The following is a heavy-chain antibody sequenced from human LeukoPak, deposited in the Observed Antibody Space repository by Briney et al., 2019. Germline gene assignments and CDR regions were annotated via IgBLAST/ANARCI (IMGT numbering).Heavy chain of an antibody. J-gene: IGHJ6*02. CDR2: ISGSGSDL. D-gene: IGHD3-22*01. CDR3: ARSIGSYYTMDV. V-gene: IGHV3-11*01. CDR1: GFNLSDHY. Sequence: PGGSLRLSCVACGFNLSDHYMNWIRQAPGRGLEWVSYISGSGSDLYYADSVKGRFTISRDNAKNSLYLQMNSLRAEDTAVYYCARSIGSYYTMDVWGQGTTVTVSS.